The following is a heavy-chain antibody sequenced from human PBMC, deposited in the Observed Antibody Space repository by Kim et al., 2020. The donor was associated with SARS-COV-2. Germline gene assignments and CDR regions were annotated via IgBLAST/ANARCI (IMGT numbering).Heavy chain of an antibody. V-gene: IGHV4-31*02. Sequence: PSLTSRVTISVDPSKNEFSLKLSSVTAADTAVYYCARAPITMIVVVKAFDIWGQGTMVTVSS. J-gene: IGHJ3*02. D-gene: IGHD3-22*01. CDR3: ARAPITMIVVVKAFDI.